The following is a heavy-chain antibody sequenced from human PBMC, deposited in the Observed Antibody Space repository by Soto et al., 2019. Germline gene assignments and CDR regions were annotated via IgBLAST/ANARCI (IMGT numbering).Heavy chain of an antibody. Sequence: GGSLRLSCAASGFTFSSYSMNWVRQAPGKGLEWVSYISSSSSTIYYADYVKGRFTISRDNSKNTLYLQMNSLRAEDTAVYYCAKWDYDTPFDPWGQGTLVTVSS. J-gene: IGHJ5*02. V-gene: IGHV3-48*01. CDR1: GFTFSSYS. CDR2: ISSSSSTI. D-gene: IGHD3-9*01. CDR3: AKWDYDTPFDP.